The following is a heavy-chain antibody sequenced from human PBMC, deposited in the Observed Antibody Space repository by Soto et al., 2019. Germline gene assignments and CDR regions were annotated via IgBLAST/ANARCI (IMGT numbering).Heavy chain of an antibody. D-gene: IGHD3-3*01. Sequence: ASVKVSCKASGGTFSSYAISWVRQAPGQRLEWMGGIIPIFGTANYAQKFQGRVTITADESTSTAYMELSSLRSEDTAVYYCARVFSRITIFGVVITQDAFDIWGQGTMVTVSS. CDR2: IIPIFGTA. CDR1: GGTFSSYA. CDR3: ARVFSRITIFGVVITQDAFDI. J-gene: IGHJ3*02. V-gene: IGHV1-69*13.